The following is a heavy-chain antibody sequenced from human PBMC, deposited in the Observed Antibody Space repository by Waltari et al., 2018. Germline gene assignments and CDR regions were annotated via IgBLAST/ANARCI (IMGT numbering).Heavy chain of an antibody. Sequence: QVQLQESGPGLVKPSQTLSLTCTAPGCSISSGRYHWSWTRQPAGKGLEWIGRIYTSGSTNYNPSLKSRVTISVDTSKNQFSLKLSSVTAADTAVYYCARDSSPSYGMDVWGQGTTVTVSS. CDR1: GCSISSGRYH. CDR2: IYTSGST. V-gene: IGHV4-61*02. D-gene: IGHD6-6*01. J-gene: IGHJ6*02. CDR3: ARDSSPSYGMDV.